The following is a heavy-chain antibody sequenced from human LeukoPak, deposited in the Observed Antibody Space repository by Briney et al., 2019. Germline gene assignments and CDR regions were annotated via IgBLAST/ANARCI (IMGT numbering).Heavy chain of an antibody. CDR2: IYYSGST. V-gene: IGHV4-59*08. J-gene: IGHJ4*02. CDR3: ARYIVVVAYFDY. Sequence: SETLSLTCTVSGGSISSYYWSWIRQPPGKGLEWIGYIYYSGSTNYNPSLKSRVTISVDTSKNQLSLKLSSVTAADTAVYYCARYIVVVAYFDYWGQGTLVTVSS. CDR1: GGSISSYY. D-gene: IGHD2-2*01.